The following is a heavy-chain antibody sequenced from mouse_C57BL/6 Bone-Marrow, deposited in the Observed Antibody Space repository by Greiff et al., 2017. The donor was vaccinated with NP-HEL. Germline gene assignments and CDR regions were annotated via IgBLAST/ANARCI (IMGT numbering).Heavy chain of an antibody. Sequence: DVKLVESGGDLVKPGGSLKLSCAASGFTFSSYGMSWVRQTPDKRLEWVATISSGGSYTYYPDSVKGRFTITRDNAKNTLYLQMSSLKAEDTAMYYCARLEVLRLHWYLDVWGTGTTVTVSS. CDR2: ISSGGSYT. CDR3: ARLEVLRLHWYLDV. D-gene: IGHD2-4*01. J-gene: IGHJ1*03. CDR1: GFTFSSYG. V-gene: IGHV5-6*02.